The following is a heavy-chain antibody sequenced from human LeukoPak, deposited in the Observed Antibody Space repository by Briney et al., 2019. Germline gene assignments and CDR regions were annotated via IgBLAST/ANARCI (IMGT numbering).Heavy chain of an antibody. CDR2: IYTSGST. J-gene: IGHJ4*02. D-gene: IGHD6-19*01. V-gene: IGHV4-4*07. CDR1: GGSISSYY. Sequence: SETLSLTCTVSGGSISSYYWSWIRQPAGKGLEWIGRIYTSGSTNYNPSLKSRVTISVDKSKNQFSLKLSSVTAADTAAYYCARDGSSGWYGTIDYWGQGTLVTVSS. CDR3: ARDGSSGWYGTIDY.